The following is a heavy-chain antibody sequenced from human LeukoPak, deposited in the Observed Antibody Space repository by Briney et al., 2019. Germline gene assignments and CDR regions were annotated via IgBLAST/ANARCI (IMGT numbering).Heavy chain of an antibody. V-gene: IGHV4-61*01. CDR3: ARGGGIDYYYYYMDV. J-gene: IGHJ6*03. CDR2: IYYSGST. D-gene: IGHD3-10*01. Sequence: SETLSLTCTVSGYSISSGYYWSWIRQPPGKGLEWIGYIYYSGSTNYNPSLRSRVTISVDTSKNQFSLKLSSVTAADTAVYYCARGGGIDYYYYYMDVWGKGTTVTVSS. CDR1: GYSISSGYY.